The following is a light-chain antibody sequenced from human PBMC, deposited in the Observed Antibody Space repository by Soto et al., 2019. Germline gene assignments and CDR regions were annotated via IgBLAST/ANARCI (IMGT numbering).Light chain of an antibody. V-gene: IGLV2-14*03. CDR2: VVS. J-gene: IGLJ2*01. CDR1: SSDIGAYNY. CDR3: SSYTDNNTPV. Sequence: QSALTQPASVSGSPGQSITISCTGTSSDIGAYNYVSWYQQHPGKAPKLMIYVVSNRPAGVSNRFSASKSGNTASLTISGLQPDDEADYYCSSYTDNNTPVFGGGTKLTVL.